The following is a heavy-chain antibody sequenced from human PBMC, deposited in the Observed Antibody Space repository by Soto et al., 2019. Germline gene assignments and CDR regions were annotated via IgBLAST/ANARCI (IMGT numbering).Heavy chain of an antibody. Sequence: GGSLRLSCAASGFTFSNAWMSWVRQAPEKGLEWVGRIKSKVDSATTDYAAPVKGRFSISRDDSRNTLYLQMNSLKIEDTAVYYCTTDDPINRNWGQGTLVTVSS. CDR3: TTDDPINRN. CDR2: IKSKVDSATT. J-gene: IGHJ4*02. V-gene: IGHV3-15*01. CDR1: GFTFSNAW.